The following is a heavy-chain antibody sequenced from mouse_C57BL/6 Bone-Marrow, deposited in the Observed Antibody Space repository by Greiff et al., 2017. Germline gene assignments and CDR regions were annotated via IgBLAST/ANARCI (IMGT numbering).Heavy chain of an antibody. Sequence: QLRQPGAELLMPVASVLLSCQASASPFPSFLTHSVSQRPGQGLEWIGEIDPSDSYTNYNQKFNGKSTLTVDKPSSTAYMLLISLTYEDSAFYCCAREGLNRDYFDYWGQGTTLTVSA. CDR2: IDPSDSYT. D-gene: IGHD3-3*01. V-gene: IGHV1-69*01. CDR1: ASPFPSFL. CDR3: AREGLNRDYFDY. J-gene: IGHJ2*01.